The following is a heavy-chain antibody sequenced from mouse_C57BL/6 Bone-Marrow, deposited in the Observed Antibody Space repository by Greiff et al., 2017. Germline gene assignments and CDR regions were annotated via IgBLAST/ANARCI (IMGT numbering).Heavy chain of an antibody. J-gene: IGHJ2*01. V-gene: IGHV1-76*01. CDR1: GYTFTDYY. Sequence: VQLKESGAELVRPGASVKLSCKASGYTFTDYYINWVKQRPGQGLEWIARIYPGSGNTYYNEKFKGKATLTAEKSSSTAYMQLSSLTTEDSAIYYCARSSYYGNYVDWGQGTTLTVSS. D-gene: IGHD2-10*01. CDR3: ARSSYYGNYVD. CDR2: IYPGSGNT.